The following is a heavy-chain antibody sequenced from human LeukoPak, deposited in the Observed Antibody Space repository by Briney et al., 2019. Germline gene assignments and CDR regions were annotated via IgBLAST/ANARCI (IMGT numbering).Heavy chain of an antibody. V-gene: IGHV4-59*01. CDR3: ARDGTYYYDSSGRQGFWD. CDR2: IYYSGST. J-gene: IGHJ4*02. D-gene: IGHD3-22*01. CDR1: GGSISSYY. Sequence: PSETLSLTCTVSGGSISSYYWSWIRQPPGKGLEWIGYIYYSGSTNYNPSLKSRVTISVDTSKNQFSLKLSSVTAADTAAYYCARDGTYYYDSSGRQGFWDWGQGTLVTVSS.